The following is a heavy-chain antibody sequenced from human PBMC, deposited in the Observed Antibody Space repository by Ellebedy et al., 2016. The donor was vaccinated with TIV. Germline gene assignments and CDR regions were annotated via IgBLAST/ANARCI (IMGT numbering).Heavy chain of an antibody. D-gene: IGHD3-22*01. Sequence: ASVKVSCKASGYTFTGYYIHWVRQAPGQGLEWMGWINPKTGGTNYAQKFQGRVTMTRDTSISTAYMELSRLRSDDTAVYYCARDAYYYDSSAYLGWFDPWGQGTLVTVSS. V-gene: IGHV1-2*02. J-gene: IGHJ5*02. CDR1: GYTFTGYY. CDR2: INPKTGGT. CDR3: ARDAYYYDSSAYLGWFDP.